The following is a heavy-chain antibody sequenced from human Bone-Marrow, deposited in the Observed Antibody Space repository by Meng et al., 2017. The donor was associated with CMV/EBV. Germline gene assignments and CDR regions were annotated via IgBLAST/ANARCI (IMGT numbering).Heavy chain of an antibody. Sequence: GASLKSSWAAAGYTFDDYAMHWVRQAPGKGLEWGAGISWNSGSIGDAESVKGRFTISRDNAKNSRYLQMNSLRAEDRALYYCGRSSGVYYYYGMDVWGQGTTVTVSS. CDR3: GRSSGVYYYYGMDV. CDR1: GYTFDDYA. V-gene: IGHV3-9*01. D-gene: IGHD6-6*01. J-gene: IGHJ6*02. CDR2: ISWNSGSI.